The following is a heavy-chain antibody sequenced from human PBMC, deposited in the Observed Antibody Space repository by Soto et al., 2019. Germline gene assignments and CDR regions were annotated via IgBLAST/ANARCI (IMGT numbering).Heavy chain of an antibody. V-gene: IGHV3-30*18. J-gene: IGHJ3*02. D-gene: IGHD3-16*01. CDR2: ISYDGSKN. CDR1: GFSFSSYG. Sequence: QVHLVESGGGVVQPGRSLRLSCAASGFSFSSYGMHWVRQAPGKGLEWVAVISYDGSKNYYADSVKGRFTISRDNSNNTLYLQMNSLRAEDTAVYYCAKQGAIWGQGTMVTVSS. CDR3: AKQGAI.